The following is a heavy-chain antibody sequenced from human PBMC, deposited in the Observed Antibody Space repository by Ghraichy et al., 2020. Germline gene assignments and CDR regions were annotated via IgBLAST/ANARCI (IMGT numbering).Heavy chain of an antibody. Sequence: GGSLRLSCAASGFTFSSYSMNWVRQAPGKGLEWVSSISSSSSYIYYADSVKGRFTISRDNAKNSLYLQMNSLRAEDTAVYYCARPSEYSSSPGDYWGQGTLVTVSS. V-gene: IGHV3-21*01. CDR3: ARPSEYSSSPGDY. J-gene: IGHJ4*02. CDR1: GFTFSSYS. CDR2: ISSSSSYI. D-gene: IGHD6-6*01.